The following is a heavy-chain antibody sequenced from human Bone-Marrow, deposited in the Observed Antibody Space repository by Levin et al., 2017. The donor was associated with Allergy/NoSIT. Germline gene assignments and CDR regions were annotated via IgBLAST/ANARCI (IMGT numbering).Heavy chain of an antibody. V-gene: IGHV4-59*01. CDR2: IYDGGST. CDR1: GGSIRSYY. D-gene: IGHD2-2*01. CDR3: ARGDVIVVPTAMWFDS. J-gene: IGHJ5*01. Sequence: SQTLSLTCSVSGGSIRSYYWNWIRQSPGRGLEWIGNIYDGGSTNYNPALKSRVTISMYTSKNQFSLRLTSVTAADTAAYYCARGDVIVVPTAMWFDSWGQGSLVTVSS.